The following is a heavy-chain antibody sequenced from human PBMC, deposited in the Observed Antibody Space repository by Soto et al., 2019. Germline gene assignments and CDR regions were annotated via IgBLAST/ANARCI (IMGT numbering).Heavy chain of an antibody. CDR3: ARDRHRAALYSVDV. CDR1: GYTFTGYG. V-gene: IGHV1-18*01. D-gene: IGHD6-6*01. J-gene: IGHJ6*02. CDR2: ISTNNGNT. Sequence: XSVKVSCKTSGYTFTGYGISWVRQAPGQGLEWMGWISTNNGNTVYSQILQGRVTMTRDTSMSTAYMELRRLRSDDTAVYYCARDRHRAALYSVDVWGQGTKVTVSS.